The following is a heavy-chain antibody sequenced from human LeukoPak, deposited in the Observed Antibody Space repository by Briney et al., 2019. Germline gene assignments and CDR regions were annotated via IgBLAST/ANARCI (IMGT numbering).Heavy chain of an antibody. CDR1: GFTFSNAW. Sequence: GGSLRLSCAASGFTFSNAWMSWVRQAPGKGLEWVGRIKSKTDGGTTDYAAPVKGRFTISRDDSKNTLYLQMNSLKTEDTAVYYCTTDPFMIVMALIDYWGQGTLVTVSS. J-gene: IGHJ4*02. V-gene: IGHV3-15*01. CDR3: TTDPFMIVMALIDY. D-gene: IGHD3-22*01. CDR2: IKSKTDGGTT.